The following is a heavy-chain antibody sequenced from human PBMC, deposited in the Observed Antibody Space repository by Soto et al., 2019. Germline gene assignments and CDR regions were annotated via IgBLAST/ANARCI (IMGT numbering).Heavy chain of an antibody. Sequence: ASVKVSCKASGYTFTSYYMHWVRQAPGQGLEWMGIIKPSGGSTSYAQKFQGRATMTRDTSTSTVYMELSSLRSEDTAVYYCARVSNSYYYDSSGYSFDYWGQGTLVTVSS. V-gene: IGHV1-46*01. CDR1: GYTFTSYY. CDR2: IKPSGGST. J-gene: IGHJ4*02. CDR3: ARVSNSYYYDSSGYSFDY. D-gene: IGHD3-22*01.